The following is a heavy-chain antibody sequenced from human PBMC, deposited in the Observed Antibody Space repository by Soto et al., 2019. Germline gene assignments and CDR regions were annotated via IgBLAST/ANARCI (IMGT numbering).Heavy chain of an antibody. CDR3: ARDPSIPLLGEVDY. Sequence: GESLKISCAASGFTFSSYSMNWVRQAPGKGLEWVSYISSSSTIYYADSVKGRVTISRDNAKNSLYLQMNSLRAEDTAVYYCARDPSIPLLGEVDYWGQGTLVTVSS. D-gene: IGHD3-16*01. CDR1: GFTFSSYS. V-gene: IGHV3-48*01. CDR2: ISSSSTI. J-gene: IGHJ4*02.